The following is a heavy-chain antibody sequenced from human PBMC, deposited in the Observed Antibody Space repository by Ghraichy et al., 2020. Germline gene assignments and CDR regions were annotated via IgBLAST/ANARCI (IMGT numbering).Heavy chain of an antibody. V-gene: IGHV3-7*03. CDR2: IKQDGSEK. Sequence: GGSLRLSCAASGFTLNSYWMSWVRQAPGKGLEWVANIKQDGSEKYYMDSVKGRFTISRDNAKSSLYLQMNSLRDEDTAVYYCAREAQNMVQGVIVNWGQGTLVTVSS. J-gene: IGHJ4*02. D-gene: IGHD3-10*01. CDR3: AREAQNMVQGVIVN. CDR1: GFTLNSYW.